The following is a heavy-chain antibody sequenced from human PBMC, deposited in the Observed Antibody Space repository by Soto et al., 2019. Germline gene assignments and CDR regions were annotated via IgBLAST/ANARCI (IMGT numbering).Heavy chain of an antibody. D-gene: IGHD6-13*01. CDR1: GGSISSGDSF. V-gene: IGHV4-30-4*01. Sequence: QVQLQESGPGLVKPSQTLSLICTVSGGSISSGDSFWNWIRQAPGKGLEWIGYIYHSGNTYYNPSLTSRVIISLHTAQTQFSLKLNSVTAADPAVYFCAADRGNSSHWQLDYWGQGSLVIVSS. CDR2: IYHSGNT. J-gene: IGHJ4*02. CDR3: AADRGNSSHWQLDY.